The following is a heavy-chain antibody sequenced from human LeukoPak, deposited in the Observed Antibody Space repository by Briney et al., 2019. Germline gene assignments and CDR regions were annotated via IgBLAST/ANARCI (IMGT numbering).Heavy chain of an antibody. D-gene: IGHD3-16*01. CDR1: GFTVSSNY. CDR2: IYSGGNT. J-gene: IGHJ5*02. V-gene: IGHV3-66*01. CDR3: ASDLTGGFDP. Sequence: GGSLRLSCAASGFTVSSNYMSWVRQAPGRGLEWVSVIYSGGNTYNADSLRGRFIISRDNSNNTLYLQMNTLRAEDTAMYYCASDLTGGFDPWGQGTLVTVAS.